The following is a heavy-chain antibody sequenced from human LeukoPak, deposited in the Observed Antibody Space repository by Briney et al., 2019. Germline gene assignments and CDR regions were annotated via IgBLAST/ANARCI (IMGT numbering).Heavy chain of an antibody. Sequence: GGSLRLSCVASGFTFNTYVMSWVRQAPGKGLEWVATITGGGITYYADLVKGRFTVSRDNSRNTLFLQMDSLRVEDTAVYYCARSADSGGYFREITLYYFDYWGQGTLVTVSS. J-gene: IGHJ4*02. CDR1: GFTFNTYV. CDR3: ARSADSGGYFREITLYYFDY. V-gene: IGHV3-23*01. CDR2: ITGGGIT. D-gene: IGHD3-22*01.